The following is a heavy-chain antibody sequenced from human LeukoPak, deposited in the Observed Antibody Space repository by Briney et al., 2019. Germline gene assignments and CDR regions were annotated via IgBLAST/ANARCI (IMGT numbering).Heavy chain of an antibody. Sequence: PSETLSLTCSVSGVSMNSDYLNWIRQPPGKGLEWIGFISGSGSTNYNPSLMSRVTMSLETSKRQFSLKLRSVTAADTAVYCCVVSPNQDFYDYWGQGTLVTVSS. J-gene: IGHJ4*02. V-gene: IGHV4-4*09. CDR2: ISGSGST. CDR1: GVSMNSDY. CDR3: VVSPNQDFYDY.